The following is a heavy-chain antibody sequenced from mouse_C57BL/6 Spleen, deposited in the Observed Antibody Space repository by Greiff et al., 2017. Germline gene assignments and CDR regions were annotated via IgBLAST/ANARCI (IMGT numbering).Heavy chain of an antibody. CDR1: GYTFTSYW. V-gene: IGHV1-69*01. CDR2: IDPSDSYT. CDR3: ARKGGYHYYFDY. D-gene: IGHD2-2*01. Sequence: QVQLKQPGAELVMPGASVKLSCKASGYTFTSYWMHWVKQRPGQGLEWIGEIDPSDSYTNYNQKFKGKSTLTVDKSSSTAYMQLSSLTSEDSAVYYCARKGGYHYYFDYWGQGTTLTVSS. J-gene: IGHJ2*01.